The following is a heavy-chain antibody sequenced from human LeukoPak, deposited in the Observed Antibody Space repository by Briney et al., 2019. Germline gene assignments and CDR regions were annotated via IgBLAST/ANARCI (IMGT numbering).Heavy chain of an antibody. CDR2: ISGSGDST. J-gene: IGHJ4*02. Sequence: HPGGSLRLSCAASGFTFSSYAMSWVRQAPGKGLEWVSAISGSGDSTYYADSVKGRFTISRDNSKNTLYLQMNSLRAEDTAVYYCAKDLMGHSGYDFDSWGQGTLVTVSS. V-gene: IGHV3-23*01. CDR3: AKDLMGHSGYDFDS. D-gene: IGHD5-12*01. CDR1: GFTFSSYA.